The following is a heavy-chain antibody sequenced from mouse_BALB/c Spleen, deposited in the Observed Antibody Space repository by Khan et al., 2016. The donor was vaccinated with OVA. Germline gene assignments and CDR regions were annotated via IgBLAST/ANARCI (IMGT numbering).Heavy chain of an antibody. CDR3: ARRGYGYGRGAWFAY. CDR2: IWSGGST. Sequence: QVQLQQSGPGLVQPSQSLSITCTVSGFSLTDYSVHWVRQSPGKGLEWLGVIWSGGSTDYNAAFISRLSISKDNSKSHVFFKMNSLQANDTAIHYCARRGYGYGRGAWFAYWGQGTLVTVSA. J-gene: IGHJ3*01. D-gene: IGHD2-2*01. V-gene: IGHV2-2*02. CDR1: GFSLTDYS.